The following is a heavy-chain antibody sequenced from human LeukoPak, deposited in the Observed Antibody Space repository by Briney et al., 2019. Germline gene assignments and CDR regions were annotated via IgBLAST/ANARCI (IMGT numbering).Heavy chain of an antibody. CDR2: ISDDGSNK. V-gene: IGHV3-30*18. Sequence: GRSLRLSCAASGFTFSNYAMHWVRQAPGKGLEWVAVISDDGSNKYYGDSVKGRFTISRDNSKNTVYLQMNSLRAEDTAVYYCAKDRYSSGWYSDFDYWGQGTLVTASS. J-gene: IGHJ4*02. D-gene: IGHD6-19*01. CDR1: GFTFSNYA. CDR3: AKDRYSSGWYSDFDY.